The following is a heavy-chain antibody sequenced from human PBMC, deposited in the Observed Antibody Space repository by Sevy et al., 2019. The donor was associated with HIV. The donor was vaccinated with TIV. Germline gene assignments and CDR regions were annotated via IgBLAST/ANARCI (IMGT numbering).Heavy chain of an antibody. CDR1: GFTFSKYS. J-gene: IGHJ4*02. CDR3: AREGCTKPHDY. CDR2: LSFGCGEI. D-gene: IGHD2-8*01. Sequence: GGSLRLSCAASGFTFSKYSMSWVRQPPGKGLEWVSTLSFGCGEINYADSVKGRFTISRDNSKSSVYLQTNNLRPEDMAVYYCAREGCTKPHDYWGQGTLVTVSS. V-gene: IGHV3-23*01.